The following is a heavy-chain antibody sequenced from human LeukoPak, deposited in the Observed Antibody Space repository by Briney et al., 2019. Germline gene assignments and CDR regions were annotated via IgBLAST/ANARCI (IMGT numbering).Heavy chain of an antibody. V-gene: IGHV4-34*01. D-gene: IGHD5-12*01. CDR2: INHSGST. J-gene: IGHJ2*01. CDR3: ARDVASGYDLNWYFDL. CDR1: GGSFSGYY. Sequence: SETLSLTCAVYGGSFSGYYWSWIRQPPGKGREGIGEINHSGSTNYNPSLKSRVTISVDTSKNQFSLKLSSVTAADTAVYYCARDVASGYDLNWYFDLWGRGTLVTVSS.